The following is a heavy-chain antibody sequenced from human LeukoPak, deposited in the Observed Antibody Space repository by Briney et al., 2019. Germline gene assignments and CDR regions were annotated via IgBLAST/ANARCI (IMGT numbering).Heavy chain of an antibody. CDR3: ARGPLELSEFWSGRRNVFLDY. D-gene: IGHD3-3*01. CDR2: INHSGST. CDR1: GGSFRGYY. Sequence: PPETLSLTCAVYGGSFRGYYWSWIRQPPGKGLEWIGEINHSGSTNYNQSLKSRVTISVDTSKNQFSLRLNSLTAADTAVYYCARGPLELSEFWSGRRNVFLDYWGQGSLVTVSS. V-gene: IGHV4-34*01. J-gene: IGHJ4*02.